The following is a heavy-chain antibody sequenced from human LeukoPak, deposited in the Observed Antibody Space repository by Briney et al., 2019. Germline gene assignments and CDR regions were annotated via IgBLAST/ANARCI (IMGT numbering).Heavy chain of an antibody. V-gene: IGHV4-59*01. J-gene: IGHJ3*02. CDR3: ARGSSDIVVVPAAFRGAFDI. D-gene: IGHD2-2*01. Sequence: SETLSLTCTVSGGSISSYYWSWIRQPPGKGLEWIGYIYYSGSTNYNPSLKSRVTISVDTSKNQFSLKLSSVTAADTAVYYCARGSSDIVVVPAAFRGAFDIWGQGTMATVSS. CDR1: GGSISSYY. CDR2: IYYSGST.